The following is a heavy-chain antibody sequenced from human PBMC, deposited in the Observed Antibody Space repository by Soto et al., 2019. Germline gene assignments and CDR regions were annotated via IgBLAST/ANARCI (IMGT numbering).Heavy chain of an antibody. CDR1: GHTLTELS. CDR3: ATEIPAAGTKPLFLNWFDP. J-gene: IGHJ5*02. D-gene: IGHD6-13*01. V-gene: IGHV1-24*01. Sequence: GASVKVSCKVSGHTLTELSMHWVRQAPGKGLEWMGGFDPEDGETIYAQKFQGRVTMTEDTSTDTAYMELSSLRSEDTAVYYCATEIPAAGTKPLFLNWFDPWGQGTLVTVSS. CDR2: FDPEDGET.